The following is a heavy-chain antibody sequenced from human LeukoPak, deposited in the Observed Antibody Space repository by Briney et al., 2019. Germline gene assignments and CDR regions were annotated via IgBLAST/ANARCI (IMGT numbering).Heavy chain of an antibody. D-gene: IGHD6-19*01. Sequence: SVKVSCKASGGTFSSYAISWVRQAPGQGLEWMGRIIPIFGTANYAQKFQGRVTITTDESTSTACMELSSLRSEDTAVYYCARSHSGWYQLGDYWGQGTLVTVSS. V-gene: IGHV1-69*05. J-gene: IGHJ4*02. CDR3: ARSHSGWYQLGDY. CDR2: IIPIFGTA. CDR1: GGTFSSYA.